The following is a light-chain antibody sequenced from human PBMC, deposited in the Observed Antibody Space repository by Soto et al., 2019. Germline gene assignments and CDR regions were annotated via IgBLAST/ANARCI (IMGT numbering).Light chain of an antibody. V-gene: IGLV1-44*01. Sequence: QSVLTQPPSASGTPGQRVTMSCSGSSSNIGSNTVNWYRQLPGTAPQVLIYGNNQRPSGVPDRFSGSKSGTSASLAISGLRSEDEADYYCSTWDDSLSGVLFGGGTKLTVL. CDR2: GNN. J-gene: IGLJ2*01. CDR3: STWDDSLSGVL. CDR1: SSNIGSNT.